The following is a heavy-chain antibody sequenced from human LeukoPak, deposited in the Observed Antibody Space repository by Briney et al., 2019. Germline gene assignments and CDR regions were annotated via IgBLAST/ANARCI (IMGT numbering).Heavy chain of an antibody. CDR3: ARSGRKVRGVMGYYFDY. Sequence: ASVKVSCKASGYTFTNYDINWVRQATGQGLEWMGWMNPNSGNTGYAQKFQGRVTMTRNTSISTAYMELSSLRSEDTAVYYCARSGRKVRGVMGYYFDYWGQGTLVTVSS. J-gene: IGHJ4*02. D-gene: IGHD3-10*01. CDR1: GYTFTNYD. CDR2: MNPNSGNT. V-gene: IGHV1-8*01.